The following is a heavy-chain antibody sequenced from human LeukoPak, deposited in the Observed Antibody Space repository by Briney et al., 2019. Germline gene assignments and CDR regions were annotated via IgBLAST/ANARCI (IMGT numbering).Heavy chain of an antibody. CDR1: GGSISSGDYY. J-gene: IGHJ4*02. V-gene: IGHV4-30-4*01. D-gene: IGHD2-2*01. CDR3: ARGYGVPAAMVDY. CDR2: VYYSGST. Sequence: SQTLSLTCTVSGGSISSGDYYWSWIRQPPGKGLEWIGYVYYSGSTYYNPSLKSRVTISVDTSKNQFSLKLSSVTAADTAVYYCARGYGVPAAMVDYWGQGTLVTVSS.